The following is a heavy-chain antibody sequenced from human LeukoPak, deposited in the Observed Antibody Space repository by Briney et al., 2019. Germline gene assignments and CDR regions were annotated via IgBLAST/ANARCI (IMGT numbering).Heavy chain of an antibody. D-gene: IGHD2-15*01. CDR3: ARERYSEKNYYYYGMDV. V-gene: IGHV3-21*01. J-gene: IGHJ6*02. CDR1: GFTFSSYS. CDR2: ISGSSSYI. Sequence: PGGSLRLSCAASGFTFSSYSMNWVRQAPGKGLEWVSFISGSSSYIYYADSVKGRFTISRDNAKNSLYLQMNSLRAEDTAVYYCARERYSEKNYYYYGMDVWGQGTTLTVSS.